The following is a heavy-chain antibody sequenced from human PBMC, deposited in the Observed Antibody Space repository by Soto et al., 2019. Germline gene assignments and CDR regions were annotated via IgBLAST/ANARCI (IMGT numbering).Heavy chain of an antibody. J-gene: IGHJ4*02. CDR2: FDPEDGET. CDR3: AKVWTEKGYCTSTSCLYYFDY. D-gene: IGHD2-2*01. CDR1: GYTLTELS. V-gene: IGHV1-24*01. Sequence: ASVKVSCKVSGYTLTELSMHWVRQAPGKGLEGKGGFDPEDGETIYAQKFQGRVTMTEDTSTDSAYMELSSLRSEDTAVYYCAKVWTEKGYCTSTSCLYYFDYWGQGTLVTVSS.